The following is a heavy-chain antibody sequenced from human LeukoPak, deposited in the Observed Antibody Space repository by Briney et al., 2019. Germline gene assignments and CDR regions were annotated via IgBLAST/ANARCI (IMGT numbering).Heavy chain of an antibody. V-gene: IGHV3-33*01. Sequence: AGGSLRLSCAASGFTFSSYGMHWVRQATGKGLEWVAVIWYDGSNKYYADSVKGRFTISRDNSKNTLYLQMNSPRAEDTAVYYCARDGSLRGYDSSGYYENWGQGTLVTVSS. D-gene: IGHD3-22*01. CDR1: GFTFSSYG. CDR3: ARDGSLRGYDSSGYYEN. J-gene: IGHJ4*02. CDR2: IWYDGSNK.